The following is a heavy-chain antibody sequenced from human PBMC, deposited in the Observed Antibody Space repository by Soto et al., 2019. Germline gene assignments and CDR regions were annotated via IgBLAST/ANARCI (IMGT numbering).Heavy chain of an antibody. CDR3: TRSLYTSSWYAGY. CDR2: VYHSGTT. D-gene: IGHD6-13*01. CDR1: GYSISSGYY. V-gene: IGHV4-38-2*01. J-gene: IGHJ4*02. Sequence: SETLSLTCAGSGYSISSGYYWAWIRQPPGKGLEWIGSVYHSGTTYYNPSLKSRVTISIDTSKNQFSLKLTSVTAADTAVYYCTRSLYTSSWYAGYWGQGTLVTVSS.